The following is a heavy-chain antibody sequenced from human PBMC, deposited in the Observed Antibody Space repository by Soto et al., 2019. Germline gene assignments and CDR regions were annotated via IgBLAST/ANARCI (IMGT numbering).Heavy chain of an antibody. J-gene: IGHJ4*02. D-gene: IGHD6-19*01. CDR1: GFTFSSYS. Sequence: GGSLRLSCAASGFTFSSYSMNWVRQAPGKGLVWVSPINSNSSRKNYADSVKGRFTISRDNAKNTLYLQMKSLRAEDTGVYYCARGPTGWYGYDYWGGGTLVTGAS. CDR2: INSNSSRK. V-gene: IGHV3-74*01. CDR3: ARGPTGWYGYDY.